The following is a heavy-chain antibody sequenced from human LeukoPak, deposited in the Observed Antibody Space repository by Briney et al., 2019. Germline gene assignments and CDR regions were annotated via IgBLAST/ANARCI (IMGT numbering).Heavy chain of an antibody. CDR3: ARAIDSAAADANWFDP. CDR2: MNPNSGNT. J-gene: IGHJ5*02. CDR1: GYTFTSYD. D-gene: IGHD6-13*01. Sequence: ASVKVSCKASGYTFTSYDVNWVRQATGQGLEWMGWMNPNSGNTGYTQKFQGRVTMTRNTSISTAYMELSSLRSEDTAVYYCARAIDSAAADANWFDPWGQGTLVTVSS. V-gene: IGHV1-8*01.